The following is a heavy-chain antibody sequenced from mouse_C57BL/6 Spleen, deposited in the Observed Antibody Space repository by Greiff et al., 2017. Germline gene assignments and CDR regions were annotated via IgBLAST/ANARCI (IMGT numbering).Heavy chain of an antibody. Sequence: QVQLKQPGAELVMPGASVKLSCTASGYTFTSYGMHWVKQRPGQGLEWIGEIDPAGSYTNYTHKFKGKSTLTGDKSSSTAYLQLSSLTSEDSAVYYCARTVYDGYWWYFDVWGTGTTVTVAS. CDR3: ARTVYDGYWWYFDV. D-gene: IGHD2-3*01. J-gene: IGHJ1*03. CDR2: IDPAGSYT. CDR1: GYTFTSYG. V-gene: IGHV1-69*01.